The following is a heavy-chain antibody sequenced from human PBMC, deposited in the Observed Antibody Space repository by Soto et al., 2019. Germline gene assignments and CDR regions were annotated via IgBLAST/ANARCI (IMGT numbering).Heavy chain of an antibody. CDR2: INSDGSST. V-gene: IGHV3-74*01. J-gene: IGHJ6*02. CDR3: ARDGLWNWNYYYYYYGMDV. D-gene: IGHD1-7*01. CDR1: GFTFSSYW. Sequence: GGSLRLSCAASGFTFSSYWMHWVRQAPGKGLVWASRINSDGSSTSYADSVKGRFTISRDNAKNTLYLQMNSLRAEDTAVYYCARDGLWNWNYYYYYYGMDVWGQGTTVTVSS.